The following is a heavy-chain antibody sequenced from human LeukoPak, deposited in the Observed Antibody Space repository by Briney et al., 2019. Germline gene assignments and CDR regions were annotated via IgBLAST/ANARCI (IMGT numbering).Heavy chain of an antibody. CDR2: IKEDGSGK. V-gene: IGHV3-7*01. CDR3: ANHNYAPRRDNRDFDY. D-gene: IGHD2-2*01. CDR1: GFTFSTYW. J-gene: IGHJ4*02. Sequence: GGSLRLSCAASGFTFSTYWLSWVRQAPGKGLEWVANIKEDGSGKYYVDSVKGRFTISRDNSKNTLYLQMNSLRAEDTAVYYCANHNYAPRRDNRDFDYWGQGTLVTVSS.